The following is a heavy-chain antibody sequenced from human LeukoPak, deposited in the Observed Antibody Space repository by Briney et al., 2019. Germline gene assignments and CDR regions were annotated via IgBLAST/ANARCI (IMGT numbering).Heavy chain of an antibody. CDR2: IIPIFGTA. Sequence: SVKVSCKASGYTFTGYYMHWVRQAPGQGLEWMGGIIPIFGTANYAQKFQGRVTITADESTSTAYMELSSLRPEDTAVYYCARVGDPIHLWLLFFAYWGQGTLVTVSS. CDR3: ARVGDPIHLWLLFFAY. D-gene: IGHD5-18*01. J-gene: IGHJ4*02. CDR1: GYTFTGYY. V-gene: IGHV1-69*13.